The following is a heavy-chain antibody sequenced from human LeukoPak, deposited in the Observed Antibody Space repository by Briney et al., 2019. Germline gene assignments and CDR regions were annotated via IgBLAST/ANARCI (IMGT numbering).Heavy chain of an antibody. D-gene: IGHD6-19*01. CDR1: GFTFSSYG. Sequence: GGSLRLSCAASGFTFSSYGMHWVRQAPGKGLEWAACIRYDGSNKYYADSVKGRFTISRDNSKNTLYLQMNSLRAEDTAVYYCAKDRSVAVALYYFDYWGQGTLVTVSS. V-gene: IGHV3-30*02. CDR3: AKDRSVAVALYYFDY. J-gene: IGHJ4*02. CDR2: IRYDGSNK.